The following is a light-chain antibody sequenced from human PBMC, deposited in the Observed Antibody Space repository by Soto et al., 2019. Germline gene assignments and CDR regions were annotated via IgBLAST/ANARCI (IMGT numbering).Light chain of an antibody. CDR1: QSVSSY. J-gene: IGKJ4*01. CDR2: DAS. V-gene: IGKV3-11*01. Sequence: EIVLTQSPVTLSLSPGERATLSCRASQSVSSYLAWYQQKPGQAPRLLIYDASNRATGIPGRFSGSGSGTDFTLTISSLEPEDFAVYYCQQRGAFGGGTKVEI. CDR3: QQRGA.